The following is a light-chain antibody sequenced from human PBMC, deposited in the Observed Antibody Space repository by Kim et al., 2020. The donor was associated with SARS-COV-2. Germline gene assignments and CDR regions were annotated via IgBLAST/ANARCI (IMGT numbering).Light chain of an antibody. J-gene: IGKJ5*01. Sequence: AAVGDRVTITCRASQGISSHLDWYQQKPGKAPELLIYTASTLQSGVPSRFSGSGSGTDFTLTISSLQPEDFATDYCQQLHSYHSTVGQGTRLEIK. CDR1: QGISSH. V-gene: IGKV1-9*01. CDR2: TAS. CDR3: QQLHSYHST.